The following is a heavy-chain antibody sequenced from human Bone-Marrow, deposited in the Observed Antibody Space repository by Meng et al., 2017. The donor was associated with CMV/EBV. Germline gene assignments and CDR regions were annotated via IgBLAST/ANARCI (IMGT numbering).Heavy chain of an antibody. Sequence: GSLRLSCAASGFTFRNYWMSWVRQAPGKGLEWVANIKQDGREKYYVDSVKGRFTISRDDAKNSVSLQMNSLRAEDTAVYYCAREGPRYQLLYEDYWGQGTLVTVSS. CDR2: IKQDGREK. V-gene: IGHV3-7*01. J-gene: IGHJ4*02. CDR3: AREGPRYQLLYEDY. D-gene: IGHD2-2*02. CDR1: GFTFRNYW.